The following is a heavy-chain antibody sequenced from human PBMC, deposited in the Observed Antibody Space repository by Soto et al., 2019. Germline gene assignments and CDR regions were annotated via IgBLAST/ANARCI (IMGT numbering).Heavy chain of an antibody. D-gene: IGHD2-15*01. V-gene: IGHV4-59*08. CDR3: ARRWGSAADY. CDR2: IYYSGST. J-gene: IGHJ4*02. CDR1: GGSISSYY. Sequence: QVPLQESGPGLVKPSETLSLTCTVSGGSISSYYWSWIRQPPGKGLEWIGYIYYSGSTNYNPSLRSRDTATVDTSKKQFSLNLGSVTAADTAVYYCARRWGSAADYWGQGTLVTVSS.